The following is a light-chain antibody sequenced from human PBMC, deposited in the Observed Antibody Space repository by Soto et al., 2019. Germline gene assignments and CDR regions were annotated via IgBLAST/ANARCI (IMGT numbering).Light chain of an antibody. V-gene: IGLV2-14*01. Sequence: SALTQPASMSGSTGQSIAISCTGTTSDVGDYNYVSWYQRHPGKAPKLMIYEVSTRPSGVSNRLSGSKSGNTASLTISGVQAEDEADYYCSSYTTSASILFGGGTKLTVL. CDR2: EVS. J-gene: IGLJ2*01. CDR3: SSYTTSASIL. CDR1: TSDVGDYNY.